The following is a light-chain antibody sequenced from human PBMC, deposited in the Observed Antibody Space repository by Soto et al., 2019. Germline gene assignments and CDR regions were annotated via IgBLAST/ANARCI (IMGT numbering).Light chain of an antibody. CDR2: SDD. J-gene: IGLJ1*01. CDR1: SSNIGRNT. V-gene: IGLV1-44*01. CDR3: ASWDDTLNGLSV. Sequence: SLLTQPHSASATTGQRVTISCSGNSSNIGRNTINSYQQLPGTAPKLLIFSDDQRPSGVPDRFSGSKSGTSASLAISGLHSEDEADYYCASWDDTLNGLSVVGCGTKLTV.